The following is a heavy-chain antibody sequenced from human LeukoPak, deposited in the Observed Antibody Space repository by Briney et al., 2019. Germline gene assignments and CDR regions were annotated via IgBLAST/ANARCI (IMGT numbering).Heavy chain of an antibody. CDR1: GGSISSYY. CDR2: IYYSGST. CDR3: ARCTTGRTFGSLREIKRSREIDY. D-gene: IGHD1-1*01. J-gene: IGHJ4*02. Sequence: SETLSLTCTVSGGSISSYYWSWIRQPPGKGLEWIGYIYYSGSTNYNPSLKSRVTISVETSKNQFSLKLSSVTAADTAVYYCARCTTGRTFGSLREIKRSREIDYWGQGTLVTVSS. V-gene: IGHV4-59*01.